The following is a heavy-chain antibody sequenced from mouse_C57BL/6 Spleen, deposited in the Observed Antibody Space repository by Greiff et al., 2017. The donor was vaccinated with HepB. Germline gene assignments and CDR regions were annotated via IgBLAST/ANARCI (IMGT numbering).Heavy chain of an antibody. CDR1: GFNIKDDY. J-gene: IGHJ3*01. V-gene: IGHV14-4*01. D-gene: IGHD1-1*01. CDR2: IDPENGDT. Sequence: EVQLQESGAELVRPGASVKLSCTASGFNIKDDYMHWVKQRPEQGLEWIGWIDPENGDTEYASKFQGKATITADTSSNTAYLQLSSLTSEDTAVYYVTTDYYGSSPFAYWGQGTLVTVSA. CDR3: TTDYYGSSPFAY.